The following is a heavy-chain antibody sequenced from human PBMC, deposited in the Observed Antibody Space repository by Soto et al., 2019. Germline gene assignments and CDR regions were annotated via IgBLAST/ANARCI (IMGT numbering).Heavy chain of an antibody. J-gene: IGHJ3*02. D-gene: IGHD3-3*01. CDR1: GFTFSSYG. Sequence: GGSLRLSCAASGFTFSSYGMHWVRQAPGKGLEWVAVISYDGSNKYYADSVKGRFTISRDNSKNTLYLQMNSLRAEDTAVDYCAKGAGDFGVVTDDAFDIWGQGTMVTVSS. CDR2: ISYDGSNK. CDR3: AKGAGDFGVVTDDAFDI. V-gene: IGHV3-30*18.